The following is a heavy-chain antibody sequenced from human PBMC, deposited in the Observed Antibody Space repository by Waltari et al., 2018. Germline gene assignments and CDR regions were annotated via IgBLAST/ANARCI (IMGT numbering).Heavy chain of an antibody. CDR2: INHSGST. CDR3: AREAAVAGRGCRFDY. V-gene: IGHV4-34*01. Sequence: QVQLQQWGAGLLKPSETLSLTCAVYGGSFSGYYWSWIRHPTGKGLEWIGEINHSGSTNYNPSLKSRVTISVDTSKNQFSLKLSSVTAADTAVYYCAREAAVAGRGCRFDYWGQGTLVTVSS. D-gene: IGHD6-19*01. CDR1: GGSFSGYY. J-gene: IGHJ4*02.